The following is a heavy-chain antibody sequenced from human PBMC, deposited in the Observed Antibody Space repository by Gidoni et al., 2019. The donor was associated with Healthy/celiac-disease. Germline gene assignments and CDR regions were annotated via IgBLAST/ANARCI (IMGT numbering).Heavy chain of an antibody. Sequence: EVQLVAPGGGLVKPGGSVSLSCAASGCTSSSYSMNWGRPAPGKGLEWVSSISSSSSYRYYPDSVKGRFTISRDNAKNSLYLQMNSLRAEDTAVYYCAREQTKQLVLPVYFDYWGQGTLVTVSS. CDR1: GCTSSSYS. CDR2: ISSSSSYR. CDR3: AREQTKQLVLPVYFDY. D-gene: IGHD6-6*01. V-gene: IGHV3-21*01. J-gene: IGHJ4*02.